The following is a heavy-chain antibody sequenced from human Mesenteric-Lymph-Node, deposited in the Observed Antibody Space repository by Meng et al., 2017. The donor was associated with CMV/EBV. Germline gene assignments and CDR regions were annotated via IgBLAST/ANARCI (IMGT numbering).Heavy chain of an antibody. CDR2: IHHSGTT. D-gene: IGHD6-13*01. V-gene: IGHV4-34*01. CDR1: SFSGHY. J-gene: IGHJ2*01. Sequence: SFSGHYWSWIRQPPGKGLEWVGEIHHSGTTNYNPSLKSRVTISIDTSKNQFSLKLSSVTAADTAVYYCASSRNYNSYSSSWFTFFDLWGRGTLVTVSS. CDR3: ASSRNYNSYSSSWFTFFDL.